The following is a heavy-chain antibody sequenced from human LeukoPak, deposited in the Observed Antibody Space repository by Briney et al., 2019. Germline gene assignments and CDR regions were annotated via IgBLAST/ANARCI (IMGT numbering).Heavy chain of an antibody. D-gene: IGHD1-1*01. CDR1: GFTFSSYG. CDR2: ISYDGSNK. Sequence: GRSLRLSCAASGFTFSSYGMHWVRQAPGKGLEWVALISYDGSNKYYADSVKGRFTISRDNSKNTLYLQMNSLRAEDTAVYYCAKDGEWLQLEYYFNYWGQGTLVTVSS. J-gene: IGHJ4*02. V-gene: IGHV3-30*18. CDR3: AKDGEWLQLEYYFNY.